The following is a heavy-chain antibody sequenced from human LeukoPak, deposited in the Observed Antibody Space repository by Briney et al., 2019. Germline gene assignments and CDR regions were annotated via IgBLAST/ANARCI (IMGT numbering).Heavy chain of an antibody. V-gene: IGHV1-18*01. CDR3: ARDHLGLSHAFDI. CDR2: ISAYNGNT. Sequence: ASVKVSCKASGYTFTSYGISWVRQAPGQGLEWMGWISAYNGNTNYAQKLQGRVTMTTDTSASTAYMELSSLRSEDTAVYYCARDHLGLSHAFDIWGQGTMVTVSS. D-gene: IGHD3-16*01. CDR1: GYTFTSYG. J-gene: IGHJ3*02.